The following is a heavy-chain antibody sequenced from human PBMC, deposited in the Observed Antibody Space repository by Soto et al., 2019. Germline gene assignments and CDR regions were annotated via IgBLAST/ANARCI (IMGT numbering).Heavy chain of an antibody. CDR2: IYPGDSDT. CDR3: ASRIPEAEVFDG. J-gene: IGHJ3*01. V-gene: IGHV5-51*01. CDR1: GNSFTHYW. Sequence: ESLTITCTGSGNSFTHYWIAWVRQMSGKDLEWMGIIYPGDSDTRYNPSFQGQVAISADKSISTAHLQLTSLTASDSAIYYCASRIPEAEVFDGWGKGTMVTVSS.